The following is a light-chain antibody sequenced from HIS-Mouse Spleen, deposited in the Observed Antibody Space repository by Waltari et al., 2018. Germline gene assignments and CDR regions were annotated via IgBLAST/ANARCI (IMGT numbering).Light chain of an antibody. V-gene: IGLV1-47*01. CDR1: SSNIGSNY. CDR3: AAWDDSLSGPV. Sequence: QSVLTQPPSASGTPGQRVTISCSGSSSNIGSNYVYWYQQLPGTAPKLLSYRNNQRASGVPDRVSGSKSGTSASLAISGLRSEDEADYYCAAWDDSLSGPVFGGGTKLTVL. CDR2: RNN. J-gene: IGLJ2*01.